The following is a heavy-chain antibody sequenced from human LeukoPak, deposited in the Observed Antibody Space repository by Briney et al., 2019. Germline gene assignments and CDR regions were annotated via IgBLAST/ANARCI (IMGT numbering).Heavy chain of an antibody. CDR2: MNPNSGNT. Sequence: ASVKVSCKASGYTFTSYDINWVRQATGQGLEWMGWMNPNSGNTGYAQKFQGRVTMTRDTSISTAYMELSRLRSDDTAVYYCGADLTMVRGVPRWFDPWGQGTLVTVSS. CDR3: GADLTMVRGVPRWFDP. V-gene: IGHV1-8*01. J-gene: IGHJ5*02. D-gene: IGHD3-10*01. CDR1: GYTFTSYD.